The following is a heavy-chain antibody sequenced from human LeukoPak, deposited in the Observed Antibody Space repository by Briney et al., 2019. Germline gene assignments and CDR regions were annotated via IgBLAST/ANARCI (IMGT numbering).Heavy chain of an antibody. CDR3: AKDPSGTYCGDY. J-gene: IGHJ4*02. D-gene: IGHD1-26*01. CDR2: IRYDGNSK. CDR1: GFTFSSFA. Sequence: GGSLRLSCAAAGFTFSSFAMHWVRQAPGKGLEWVAFIRYDGNSKYYADSVKGRFTVPRDNSKNTLYLQMNSLRDEDTALYYCAKDPSGTYCGDYWGQGTLVTVSS. V-gene: IGHV3-30*02.